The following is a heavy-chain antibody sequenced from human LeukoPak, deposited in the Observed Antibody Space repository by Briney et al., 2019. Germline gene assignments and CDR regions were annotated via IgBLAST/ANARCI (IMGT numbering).Heavy chain of an antibody. CDR1: GFTFNMYS. V-gene: IGHV3-21*01. CDR2: ISSSSSYI. Sequence: VGSLRLSCAASGFTFNMYSMNWVRQAPGKGLEWVSSISSSSSYIYYVDSLKGRFTISRDNAKNSLYLQMNSLRAEDTAVYYCATLGENGFDIWGQGTMVTVSS. J-gene: IGHJ3*02. CDR3: ATLGENGFDI. D-gene: IGHD3-16*01.